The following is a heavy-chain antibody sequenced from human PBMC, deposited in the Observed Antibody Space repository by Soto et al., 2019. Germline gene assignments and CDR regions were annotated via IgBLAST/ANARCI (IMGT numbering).Heavy chain of an antibody. V-gene: IGHV1-8*01. CDR2: MHPDSENT. J-gene: IGHJ6*02. CDR1: GYTFTNYD. D-gene: IGHD3-10*01. Sequence: QVHLVQSGAEVKQPGASVRVSCKASGYTFTNYDITWVRQATGQGLEWMGWMHPDSENTGSPQKFQGIVTMTVNTSIKPAYMELTSLRSEDTAVYYCTRAQFEFGSYFGLDVWGQGTTVTVSS. CDR3: TRAQFEFGSYFGLDV.